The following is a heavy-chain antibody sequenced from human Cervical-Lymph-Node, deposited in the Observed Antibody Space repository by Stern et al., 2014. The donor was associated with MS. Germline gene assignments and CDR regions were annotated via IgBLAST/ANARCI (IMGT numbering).Heavy chain of an antibody. D-gene: IGHD2-2*01. CDR2: LHYSGRT. CDR1: GGSITNFY. V-gene: IGHV4-59*08. CDR3: ARHAMGVVGVGLDS. J-gene: IGHJ4*02. Sequence: MQLVESGPGLVKPSETLSLICTVSGGSITNFYWSWFRQPPGKGLEWIGYLHYSGRTNYSPSLKSRATISIDTSTSQDQFPLRLTSVTAADTAVYYCARHAMGVVGVGLDSWGQGTLVAVSS.